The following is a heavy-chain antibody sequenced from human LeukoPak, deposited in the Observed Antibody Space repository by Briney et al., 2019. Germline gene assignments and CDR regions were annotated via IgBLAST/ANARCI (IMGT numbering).Heavy chain of an antibody. J-gene: IGHJ4*02. V-gene: IGHV3-72*01. D-gene: IGHD1-26*01. CDR1: GFTFSDHY. CDR3: VRDHNWSYDY. Sequence: GGSLRLSCVASGFTFSDHYMDWVRQAPGKGLEWVARIRNQANSYRTEYAASVKGIFTISRDDSQNSLFLQMNSLKTEDTAVYYCVRDHNWSYDYWGQGTLVTVSS. CDR2: IRNQANSYRT.